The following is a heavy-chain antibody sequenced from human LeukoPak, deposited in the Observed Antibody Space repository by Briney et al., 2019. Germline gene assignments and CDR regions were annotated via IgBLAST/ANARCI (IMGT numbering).Heavy chain of an antibody. D-gene: IGHD4-11*01. V-gene: IGHV3-30*04. J-gene: IGHJ4*02. CDR2: ISYDGSDK. CDR1: GFTFSTYA. CDR3: ARRGGLQHFDF. Sequence: GGSLRLSCAASGFTFSTYAMHWVRQAPGKGLEWVAVISYDGSDKYYADSVRGRFTISRDNSKNTLYLQMNSLRPEDTAVYYCARRGGLQHFDFWGQGTLVTVSS.